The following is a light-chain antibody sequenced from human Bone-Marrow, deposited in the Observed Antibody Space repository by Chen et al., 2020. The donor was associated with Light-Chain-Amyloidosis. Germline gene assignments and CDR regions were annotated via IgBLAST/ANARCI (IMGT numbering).Light chain of an antibody. CDR1: SSDVGGYNY. Sequence: QSALTQPASVSGSPGQSIIISCTGTSSDVGGYNYVSWYQQHPGKAPKLMIYEVSNRPSGVSNRFSGSKSGNTASLTISGLQAEDEADYYCSSYTSSSTLGVFGGGTKLTVL. V-gene: IGLV2-14*01. CDR2: EVS. CDR3: SSYTSSSTLGV. J-gene: IGLJ2*01.